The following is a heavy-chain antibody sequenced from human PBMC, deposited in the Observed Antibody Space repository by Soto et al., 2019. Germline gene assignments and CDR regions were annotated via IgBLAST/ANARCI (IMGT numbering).Heavy chain of an antibody. CDR1: GFSFGSYA. CDR2: ISGSDGKT. V-gene: IGHV3-23*01. D-gene: IGHD3-10*01. CDR3: ARWSYLDY. Sequence: GGSLRLSCAASGFSFGSYALSWVRQAPGKGLEWVSTISGSDGKTFYADSVKGRFSISRDTSQNTLYLQMNSLRADDTAIYYCARWSYLDYWGQGTRVTV. J-gene: IGHJ4*02.